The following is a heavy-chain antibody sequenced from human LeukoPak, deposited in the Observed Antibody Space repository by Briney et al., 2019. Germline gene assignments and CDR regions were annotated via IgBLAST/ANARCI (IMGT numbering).Heavy chain of an antibody. CDR3: ARPRTDYYDSSGPFDY. CDR1: GFSFSRYR. CDR2: ISSNGDYI. J-gene: IGHJ4*02. D-gene: IGHD3-22*01. Sequence: GGSLRLSCAASGFSFSRYRMNWVRQAPGKGLEWVSSISSNGDYIYYGDSVKGRFTMSRDNAKNSLYLQLSSLRAEDTAVYYCARPRTDYYDSSGPFDYWGQGTLVTVSS. V-gene: IGHV3-21*04.